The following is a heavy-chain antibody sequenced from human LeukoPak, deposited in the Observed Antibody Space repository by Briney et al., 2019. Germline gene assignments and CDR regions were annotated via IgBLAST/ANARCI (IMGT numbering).Heavy chain of an antibody. CDR1: GFTFSTYA. J-gene: IGHJ4*02. V-gene: IGHV3-30-3*01. CDR3: ASSIAVAPGAFDY. D-gene: IGHD6-19*01. CDR2: ISYDGSNK. Sequence: GGSLRLSCAASGFTFSTYAMHWVRQGPGKGLEWVAVISYDGSNKYYADSVKGRFTISRDNSKNTLYLQMSSLSAEDTAVYYCASSIAVAPGAFDYWGQGTLVTVSS.